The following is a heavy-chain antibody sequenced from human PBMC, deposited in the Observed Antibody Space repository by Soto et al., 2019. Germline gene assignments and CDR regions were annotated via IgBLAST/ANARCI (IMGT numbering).Heavy chain of an antibody. CDR2: ISGSGGST. CDR1: GFTFSSYA. V-gene: IGHV3-23*01. D-gene: IGHD4-17*01. Sequence: GGSLRLSCAASGFTFSSYAMSWVRQAPGKGLEWVSAISGSGGSTYYADSVKGRFTISRDNSKNTLYLQMNSLRAEDTAVYYCAKDNAELYGDYVGDFDYWGQGTLVTVSS. CDR3: AKDNAELYGDYVGDFDY. J-gene: IGHJ4*02.